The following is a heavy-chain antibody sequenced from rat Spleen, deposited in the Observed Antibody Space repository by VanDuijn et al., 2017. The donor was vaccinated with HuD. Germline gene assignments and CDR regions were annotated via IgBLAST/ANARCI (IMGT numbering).Heavy chain of an antibody. V-gene: IGHV5-7*01. CDR3: ARRGYSSYIYPY. CDR1: GFTFSNYD. CDR2: ISYDGSST. J-gene: IGHJ2*01. D-gene: IGHD1-2*01. Sequence: EVQLVESGGGLVQPGRSMKLSCAASGFTFSNYDMAWVRQAPKKGLEWVATISYDGSSTNYRDSVKGRFTISRDNAKSTLYLQMDSLRSEDTATYYCARRGYSSYIYPYWGQGVMVTVSS.